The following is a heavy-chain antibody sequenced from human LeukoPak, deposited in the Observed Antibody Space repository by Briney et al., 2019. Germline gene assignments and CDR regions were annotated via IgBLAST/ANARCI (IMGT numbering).Heavy chain of an antibody. CDR2: INHSGST. CDR1: GGSFSGYY. V-gene: IGHV4-34*01. CDR3: ARGRIAAARAFDY. J-gene: IGHJ4*02. D-gene: IGHD6-13*01. Sequence: ASETLSLTCAVYGGSFSGYYWSWIRQPPGKGLEWIGEINHSGSTNYNPSLKSRVTISVDTSKNQFSLKLSSVTAADTAVYYCARGRIAAARAFDYWGQGTLVTVSS.